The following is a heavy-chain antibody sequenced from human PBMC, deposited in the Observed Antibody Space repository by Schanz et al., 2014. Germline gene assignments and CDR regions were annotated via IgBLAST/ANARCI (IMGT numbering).Heavy chain of an antibody. J-gene: IGHJ5*02. CDR3: ARCMGEWLIYPNWFDP. CDR1: GFTFSDYG. Sequence: EVKLVESGGGLAQPGGSLRLSCAASGFTFSDYGMSWVRQAPGKGLEWISYISTTSSNIYYGDSVKGRFTISRDNAKNSLYLQMNSLRAEDTALYFCARCMGEWLIYPNWFDPWGQGTLVTVSS. CDR2: ISTTSSNI. V-gene: IGHV3-48*01. D-gene: IGHD3-3*01.